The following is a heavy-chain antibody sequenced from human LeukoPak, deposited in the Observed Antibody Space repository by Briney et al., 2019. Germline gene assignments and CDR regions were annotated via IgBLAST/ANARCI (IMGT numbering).Heavy chain of an antibody. J-gene: IGHJ4*02. V-gene: IGHV3-23*01. Sequence: PGGSLRLSCAAPGFTFSSYAMSWVRQAPGKGLEWVSAISGSGGSTYYADSVKGRFTISRDNSKNTLYLQMNSLRAEDTAVYYCAKDRGYFSSGYFLLDYWGQGTLVTVSS. CDR2: ISGSGGST. CDR1: GFTFSSYA. CDR3: AKDRGYFSSGYFLLDY. D-gene: IGHD3-22*01.